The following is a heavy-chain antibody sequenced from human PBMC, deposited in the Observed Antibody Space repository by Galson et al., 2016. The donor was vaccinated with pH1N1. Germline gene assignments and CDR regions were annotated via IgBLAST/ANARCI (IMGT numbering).Heavy chain of an antibody. J-gene: IGHJ3*01. D-gene: IGHD4-17*01. CDR2: INWNSKTR. V-gene: IGHV3-9*01. Sequence: SLRLSCAAAGFTFGHYGMHWVRQVPGKGLEWVSGINWNSKTRAYGDPVRGRFTISRDNAKNSLYLQMNSLRPEDTALYYCVTDSGDGDRNLVPHDAFDVWGQGTMV. CDR1: GFTFGHYG. CDR3: VTDSGDGDRNLVPHDAFDV.